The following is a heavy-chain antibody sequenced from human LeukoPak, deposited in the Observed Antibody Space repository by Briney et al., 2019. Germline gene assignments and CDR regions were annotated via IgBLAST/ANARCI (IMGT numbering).Heavy chain of an antibody. D-gene: IGHD3-3*01. J-gene: IGHJ4*02. CDR1: GGSISTYY. Sequence: SETLSPTCTVSGGSISTYYCGWIRQPPGKGLEWIGYIYYSGATNYNPSLKSRVTISVDRSKNQFSLKLSSVTAADTAVYYCARGYYDFWSGYFYFDYWGQGTLVTVSS. CDR3: ARGYYDFWSGYFYFDY. V-gene: IGHV4-59*12. CDR2: IYYSGAT.